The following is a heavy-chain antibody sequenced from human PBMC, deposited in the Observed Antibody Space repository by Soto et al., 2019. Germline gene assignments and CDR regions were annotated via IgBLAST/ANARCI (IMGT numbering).Heavy chain of an antibody. CDR1: GYTFPSYH. D-gene: IGHD4-17*01. CDR2: MHPYSGNT. CDR3: ARDQDYGDYGDY. V-gene: IGHV1-8*01. J-gene: IGHJ4*02. Sequence: QVQLVQSGAEVKKPGASVKVSCKASGYTFPSYHISWVRQATGQGLEWMGWMHPYSGNTAYAQKFQGRLTMTTNSSITTAYMELSSLTSEDTAVYYCARDQDYGDYGDYWGQGPLVTVSS.